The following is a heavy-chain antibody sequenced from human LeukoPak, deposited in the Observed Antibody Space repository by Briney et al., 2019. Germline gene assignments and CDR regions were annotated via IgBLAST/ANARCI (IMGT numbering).Heavy chain of an antibody. D-gene: IGHD1-1*01. V-gene: IGHV3-7*01. CDR1: QFTSNGSW. CDR2: MDPTGSQK. Sequence: PGGSLRLSCADSQFTSNGSWMKWVRQAPGKGLEWVANMDPTGSQKRYVDSVRGRFTISKDNPGASLYLDMHSLRAEDTAIYYCAIWTSGNYWGQGTLVTVSS. J-gene: IGHJ4*02. CDR3: AIWTSGNY.